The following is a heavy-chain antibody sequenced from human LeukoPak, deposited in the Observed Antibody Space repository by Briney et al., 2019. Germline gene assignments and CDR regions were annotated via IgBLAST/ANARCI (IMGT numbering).Heavy chain of an antibody. CDR3: ARGTGSYYSLGY. CDR2: INSDGSST. V-gene: IGHV3-74*01. D-gene: IGHD1-26*01. Sequence: GGSLRLSCAASGFTFSSYWMHWVRQAPGKGLVWVSRINSDGSSTTYADSVKGRFTISRDNAKNTLYLQMNSLRAEDTAVYYCARGTGSYYSLGYWGQGTLVNVCS. J-gene: IGHJ4*02. CDR1: GFTFSSYW.